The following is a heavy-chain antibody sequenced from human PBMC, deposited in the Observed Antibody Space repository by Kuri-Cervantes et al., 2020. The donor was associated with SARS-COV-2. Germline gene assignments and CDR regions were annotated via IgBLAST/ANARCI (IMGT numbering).Heavy chain of an antibody. V-gene: IGHV4-34*01. Sequence: SETLSLTCTVSGGSISSYYWTWIRQPPGKGLEWIGEIHHSGGTNYNPSLRGRVTISADTSKNQFSLKLNSVTAADTAVYYCARSPDLWWFDPWGQGTLVTVSS. J-gene: IGHJ5*02. CDR3: ARSPDLWWFDP. CDR1: GGSISSYY. D-gene: IGHD3-3*01. CDR2: IHHSGGT.